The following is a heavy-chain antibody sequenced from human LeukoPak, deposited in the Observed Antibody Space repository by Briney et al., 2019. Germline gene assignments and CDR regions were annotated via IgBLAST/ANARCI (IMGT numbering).Heavy chain of an antibody. V-gene: IGHV4-38-2*02. Sequence: SETLSLTCTVSGYSISSGYYWGWIRQPPGKGLEWIGSIYHSGSTYYNPSLKSRVTISVDTSKNQFSLKLSSVTAADTAVYYCARVGSSSGYYYGAFDIWGQGTMVTVSS. CDR1: GYSISSGYY. J-gene: IGHJ3*02. CDR2: IYHSGST. CDR3: ARVGSSSGYYYGAFDI. D-gene: IGHD3-22*01.